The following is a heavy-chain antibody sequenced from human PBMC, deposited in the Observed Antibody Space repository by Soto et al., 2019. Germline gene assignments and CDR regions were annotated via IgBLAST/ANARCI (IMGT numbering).Heavy chain of an antibody. Sequence: GGSLRLSCAASGFTFSNAWMNWVRQAPGKGLEWVGRIKSKTDGGTTDYAAPVKGRFTISRDDSKNTLYLKMNSLKTGDTAVYYCTTTRGDFWSGYQNAYYYYGMDVWGQGTTVTVSS. V-gene: IGHV3-15*07. CDR3: TTTRGDFWSGYQNAYYYYGMDV. J-gene: IGHJ6*02. CDR2: IKSKTDGGTT. D-gene: IGHD3-3*01. CDR1: GFTFSNAW.